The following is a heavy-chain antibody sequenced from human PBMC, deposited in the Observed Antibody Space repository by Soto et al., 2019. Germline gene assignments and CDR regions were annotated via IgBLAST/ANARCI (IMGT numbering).Heavy chain of an antibody. CDR3: ARGRYYGSEDY. Sequence: SAPLSLTGTVSGGSISSYYWSWIRQPPGKGLEWIGYIYYSGSTNYNPSLKSRVTISVDTSKNQFSLKLSSVTAADTAVYYCARGRYYGSEDYWGQGTLVTVS. J-gene: IGHJ4*02. D-gene: IGHD3-10*01. CDR2: IYYSGST. CDR1: GGSISSYY. V-gene: IGHV4-59*01.